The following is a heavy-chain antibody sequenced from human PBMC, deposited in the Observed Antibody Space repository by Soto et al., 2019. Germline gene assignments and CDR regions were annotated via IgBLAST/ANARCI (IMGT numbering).Heavy chain of an antibody. Sequence: SLRLSCAASGFTFEDYVMHWVRQAPGKGLEWVSRITWNSRIIGYADSVKGRFTISRDNAKNSLYLQMNSLRAEDTALYYCAKDNDGGYDAFDIWGQGTMVTVSS. CDR3: AKDNDGGYDAFDI. CDR1: GFTFEDYV. J-gene: IGHJ3*02. V-gene: IGHV3-9*01. D-gene: IGHD3-16*01. CDR2: ITWNSRII.